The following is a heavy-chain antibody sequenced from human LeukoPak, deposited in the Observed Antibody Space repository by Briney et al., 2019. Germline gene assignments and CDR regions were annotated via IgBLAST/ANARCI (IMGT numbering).Heavy chain of an antibody. V-gene: IGHV1-46*01. CDR1: GYTFTSYY. CDR3: ASFDNGMDV. D-gene: IGHD3-9*01. CDR2: INPSGGST. J-gene: IGHJ6*04. Sequence: ASVKVSCKASGYTFTSYYMHWVRQAPGQGLEWMGIINPSGGSTSYAQKFQGRVTITRDTSASTAYMELSSLRSEDTAVYYCASFDNGMDVWGKGTTVTVSS.